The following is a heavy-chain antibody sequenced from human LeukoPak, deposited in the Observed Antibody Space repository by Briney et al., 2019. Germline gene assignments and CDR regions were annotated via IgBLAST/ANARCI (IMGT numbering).Heavy chain of an antibody. D-gene: IGHD3-3*01. CDR3: ARHEPTGGYYFDY. Sequence: KSSETLSLTCTVSGGSISSYYWSWIRQPPGKGLEWIRYIYYSGSTNYNPSLKSRATISVDTSKNQFSLKLSSVTAADTAVYYCARHEPTGGYYFDYWGQGTLVTVSS. V-gene: IGHV4-59*08. J-gene: IGHJ4*02. CDR1: GGSISSYY. CDR2: IYYSGST.